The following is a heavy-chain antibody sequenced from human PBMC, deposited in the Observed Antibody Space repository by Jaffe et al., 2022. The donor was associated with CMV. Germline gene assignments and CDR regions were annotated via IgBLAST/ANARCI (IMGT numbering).Heavy chain of an antibody. CDR2: INHSGST. V-gene: IGHV4-34*01. CDR3: ASIAAAGTGSTLDY. J-gene: IGHJ4*02. Sequence: QVQLQQWGAGLLKPSETLSLTCAVYGGSFSGYYWSWIRQPPGKGLEWIGEINHSGSTNYNPSLKSRVTISVDTSKNQFSLKLSSVTAADTAVYYCASIAAAGTGSTLDYWGQGTLVTVSS. D-gene: IGHD6-13*01. CDR1: GGSFSGYY.